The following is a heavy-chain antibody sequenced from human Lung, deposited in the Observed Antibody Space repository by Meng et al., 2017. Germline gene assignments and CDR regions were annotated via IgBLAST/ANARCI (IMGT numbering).Heavy chain of an antibody. V-gene: IGHV4-34*01. D-gene: IGHD4-11*01. Sequence: VQFRQWGAGLLMPSETLSHTCVVAGGSFSDYYWSWSRQPPGKGLEWIGEINHSGSTNYNPSLESRATISVDTSQNNLSLKLSSVAAADSAVYYCARGPTTMAHDFDYWGQGTLVTVSS. CDR1: GGSFSDYY. CDR2: INHSGST. CDR3: ARGPTTMAHDFDY. J-gene: IGHJ4*02.